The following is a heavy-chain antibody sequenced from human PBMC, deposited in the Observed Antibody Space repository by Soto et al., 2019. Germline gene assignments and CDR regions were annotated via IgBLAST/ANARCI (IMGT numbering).Heavy chain of an antibody. CDR1: GGSITSANW. V-gene: IGHV4-4*02. J-gene: IGHJ5*02. CDR3: ARVLRGWFDP. Sequence: SETLSLTCAVSGGSITSANWWTWVRQPPGGGLEWIGEISHSGITNYKASLKSRVTMSVDKTKNDVSLKLTSVTAADTAVYYCARVLRGWFDPSGQGTPGTVSS. CDR2: ISHSGIT.